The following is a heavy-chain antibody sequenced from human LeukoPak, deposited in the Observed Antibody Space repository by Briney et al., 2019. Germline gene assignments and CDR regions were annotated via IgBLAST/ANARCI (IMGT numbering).Heavy chain of an antibody. Sequence: PSETLSLTCTVSGGSISSGGYYWSWIRQHPGKGLEWIGYIYYSGSTYYNPSLKSRVTISVDTSKNQFSLKLSSVTAADTAVYYCGGGGAIAAAGVDYWGHGTLVTVSS. D-gene: IGHD6-13*01. CDR1: GGSISSGGYY. V-gene: IGHV4-31*03. CDR3: GGGGAIAAAGVDY. CDR2: IYYSGST. J-gene: IGHJ4*01.